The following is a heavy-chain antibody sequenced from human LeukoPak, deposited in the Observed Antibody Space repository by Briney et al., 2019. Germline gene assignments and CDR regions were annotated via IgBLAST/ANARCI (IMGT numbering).Heavy chain of an antibody. D-gene: IGHD3-22*01. V-gene: IGHV5-51*01. J-gene: IGHJ4*02. Sequence: GESLKISCKGSGYSLTSYWIGWVRQMPGKGLEWMGIIYPGDSDTRYSPSFQGQVTISAHKSISTAYLQWSSLKASDTAMYYCARQFSLSIGWLSYYFDYWGQGTLVTVSS. CDR3: ARQFSLSIGWLSYYFDY. CDR1: GYSLTSYW. CDR2: IYPGDSDT.